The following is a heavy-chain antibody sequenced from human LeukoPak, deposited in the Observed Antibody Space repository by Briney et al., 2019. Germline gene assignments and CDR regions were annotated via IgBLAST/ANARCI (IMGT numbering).Heavy chain of an antibody. J-gene: IGHJ4*02. CDR3: VKDYSTIAAAANPLFDY. CDR1: GFTFSSHA. Sequence: GGSLRLSCAASGFTFSSHAVTWVPQAPGKGLEGVSGITGSGDTTFSADSVKGRFTISRDNSKNTLYLQMHSLRAEDTAVYYCVKDYSTIAAAANPLFDYWGQGALVTVSS. D-gene: IGHD6-13*01. CDR2: ITGSGDTT. V-gene: IGHV3-23*01.